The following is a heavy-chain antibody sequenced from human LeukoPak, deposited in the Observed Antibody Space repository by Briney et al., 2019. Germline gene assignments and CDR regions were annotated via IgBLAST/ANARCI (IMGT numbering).Heavy chain of an antibody. CDR3: ARVFFGVGSRVDY. CDR2: ISSSSYI. Sequence: SGGSLRLSCAASGFTFSSYSMNWVRQAPGKGLEWVSSISSSSYIYYADSVKGRFTISRDNAKNPLYLQMNSLRAKDTAVYYCARVFFGVGSRVDYWGQGSLVTVSS. D-gene: IGHD3-3*01. J-gene: IGHJ4*02. CDR1: GFTFSSYS. V-gene: IGHV3-21*01.